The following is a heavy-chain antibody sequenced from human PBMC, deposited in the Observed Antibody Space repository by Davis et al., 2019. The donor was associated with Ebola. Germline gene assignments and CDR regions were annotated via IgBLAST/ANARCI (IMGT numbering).Heavy chain of an antibody. J-gene: IGHJ4*02. CDR2: ITASGGHT. CDR1: GFTFTHYA. CDR3: ARPVMTALTTGDY. Sequence: GGSLRLSCATSGFTFTHYAMTWLRQAPGKGLQWVSSITASGGHTFYADSVKGRFTISRDTSRNTVYLQMNGLRAEDTAFYYCARPVMTALTTGDYCGQGTLVTVS. V-gene: IGHV3-23*01. D-gene: IGHD1-1*01.